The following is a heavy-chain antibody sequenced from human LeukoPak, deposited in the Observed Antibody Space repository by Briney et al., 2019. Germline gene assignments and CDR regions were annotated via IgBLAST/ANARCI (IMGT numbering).Heavy chain of an antibody. J-gene: IGHJ3*02. CDR2: IYYSGST. D-gene: IGHD2-2*01. V-gene: IGHV4-59*08. CDR1: GGSISSYC. CDR3: ARLFEPAAFSDAFDI. Sequence: SETLSLTCTVSGGSISSYCWSWIRQPPGMGLEWIGYIYYSGSTNYNPSLKSRVTISVDTSKNEFSLKLSSVTAADTAVYYCARLFEPAAFSDAFDIWGQGTMVTVSS.